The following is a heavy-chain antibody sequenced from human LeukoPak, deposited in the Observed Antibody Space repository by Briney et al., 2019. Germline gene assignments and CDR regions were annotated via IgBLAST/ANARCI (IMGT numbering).Heavy chain of an antibody. D-gene: IGHD6-6*01. J-gene: IGHJ4*02. V-gene: IGHV1-8*01. CDR1: GYTFTSYD. Sequence: ASVKVSCKASGYTFTSYDINWVRQATGQGLEWMGWMNPNSGNTGYAQKFQGRVTMTRNTSISTAYMELSRLRSEDTAVYYCARATSIAARRFGFGYWGQGTLVTVSS. CDR3: ARATSIAARRFGFGY. CDR2: MNPNSGNT.